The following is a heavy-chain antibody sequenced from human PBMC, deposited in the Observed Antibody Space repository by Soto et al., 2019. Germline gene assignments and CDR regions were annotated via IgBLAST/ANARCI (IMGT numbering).Heavy chain of an antibody. CDR1: GFTFSSYS. D-gene: IGHD3-10*01. V-gene: IGHV3-21*01. J-gene: IGHJ6*02. CDR2: ISSSSSYI. CDR3: AREGTMVRAVYYYYYGMDV. Sequence: TGGSLRLSCAASGFTFSSYSMNWVRQAPGKGLKWVSSISSSSSYIYYADSVKGRFTISRDNAKNSLYLQMNSLRAEDTAVYYCAREGTMVRAVYYYYYGMDVWGQGTTVTVSS.